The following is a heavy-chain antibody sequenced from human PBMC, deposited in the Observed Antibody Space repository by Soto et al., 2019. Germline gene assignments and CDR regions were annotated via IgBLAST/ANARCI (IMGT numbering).Heavy chain of an antibody. J-gene: IGHJ5*02. D-gene: IGHD3-10*01. Sequence: QVQLQQWGAGLLKPSETLSLTCAVYGGSFSGYYWSWIRQPPGKGLEWIGEINHSGSTNYNPSLKSRVTISVDTSKNQFSLKLSSVTAADTAVYYCASGIKYGSWSYYKQVGWFDPWGQGTLVTVSS. CDR3: ASGIKYGSWSYYKQVGWFDP. CDR2: INHSGST. CDR1: GGSFSGYY. V-gene: IGHV4-34*01.